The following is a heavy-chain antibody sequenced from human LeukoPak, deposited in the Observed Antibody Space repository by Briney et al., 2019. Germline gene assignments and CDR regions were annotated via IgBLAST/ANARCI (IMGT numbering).Heavy chain of an antibody. D-gene: IGHD2-8*02. V-gene: IGHV3-7*03. CDR2: INLDGSEI. Sequence: PGGSLRLSCEASGFVFGHSWMSWVRQAPGKGLEWVANINLDGSEINYLDSLTGRLTISRDNAKDSLYLQMNGLRAEDTAVYYCAKAPLAVSPTYFDSWGQGTLVTVSS. CDR1: GFVFGHSW. J-gene: IGHJ4*02. CDR3: AKAPLAVSPTYFDS.